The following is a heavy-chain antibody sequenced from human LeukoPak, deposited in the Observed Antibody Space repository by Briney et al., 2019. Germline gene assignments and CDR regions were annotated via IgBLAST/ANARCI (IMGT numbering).Heavy chain of an antibody. CDR3: ARGLRSCTTWGAIDI. CDR2: IYSGGSA. CDR1: GFTVSSSY. Sequence: PGESLRLSCAASGFTVSSSYVNWVRQAPGKGLELVSVIYSGGSAYYADSVKGRFTTSRDNSKNTLDLQMNSLRTEDTAVYYCARGLRSCTTWGAIDIWGQGTMVTVSS. J-gene: IGHJ3*02. V-gene: IGHV3-66*02. D-gene: IGHD3-16*01.